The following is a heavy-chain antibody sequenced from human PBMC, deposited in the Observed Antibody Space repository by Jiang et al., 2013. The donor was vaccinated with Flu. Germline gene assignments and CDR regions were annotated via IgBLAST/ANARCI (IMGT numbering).Heavy chain of an antibody. CDR2: FFYSGDT. Sequence: GSGLVKPSETLSLTCTVSGDSISSSTYYWAWIRQPPGKGLQWIGNFFYSGDTYYNPSLQSRVTISVDTSKNQFSLNLSSVTAADTAVYYCASPGRPASSFDYWGQGAQVAVSS. CDR1: GDSISSSTYY. CDR3: ASPGRPASSFDY. J-gene: IGHJ4*02. D-gene: IGHD6-25*01. V-gene: IGHV4-39*01.